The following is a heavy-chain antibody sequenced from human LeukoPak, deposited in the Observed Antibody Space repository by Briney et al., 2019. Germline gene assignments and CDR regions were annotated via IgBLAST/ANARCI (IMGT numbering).Heavy chain of an antibody. CDR1: GDNINSGYC. Sequence: PSQTLSLTCSVSGDNINSGYCWAWFRQPPGEGLEWIGSIYSTGSTYVSRSLRSRVTVSTDPSRNQYSLRLRSVTAADTAVYFCASRATVANVYFDYWGQGNVVTVSS. D-gene: IGHD5-12*01. J-gene: IGHJ4*02. V-gene: IGHV4-38-2*02. CDR2: IYSTGST. CDR3: ASRATVANVYFDY.